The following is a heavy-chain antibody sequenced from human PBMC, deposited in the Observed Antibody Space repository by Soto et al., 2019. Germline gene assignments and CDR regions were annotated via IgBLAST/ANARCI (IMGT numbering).Heavy chain of an antibody. J-gene: IGHJ5*02. D-gene: IGHD2-15*01. CDR1: GDSISTVDYF. CDR2: IYKSATT. Sequence: PSETLSLTCSVSGDSISTVDYFWAWVRQPPGQALEYIGYIYKSATTYYNPSFESRVAISLDTSKSQFSLNVTSLTAADTAVYFCARGRYCLNGRCFPDWFDDWGQGNLVTVSS. V-gene: IGHV4-30-4*01. CDR3: ARGRYCLNGRCFPDWFDD.